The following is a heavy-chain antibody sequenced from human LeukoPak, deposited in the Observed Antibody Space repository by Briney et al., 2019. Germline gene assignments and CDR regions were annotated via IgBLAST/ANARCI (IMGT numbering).Heavy chain of an antibody. CDR3: AIPHRGTYIVGATDFDY. J-gene: IGHJ4*02. D-gene: IGHD1-26*01. CDR2: VDPEDGET. CDR1: GYTFTDHY. Sequence: ASVKVSCKVSGYTFTDHYMHWVQQAPGKGLEWMGLVDPEDGETIYAEKFQGRVTITADTSTDTAYMELSSLRSEDTAVYYCAIPHRGTYIVGATDFDYWGQGTLVTVSS. V-gene: IGHV1-69-2*01.